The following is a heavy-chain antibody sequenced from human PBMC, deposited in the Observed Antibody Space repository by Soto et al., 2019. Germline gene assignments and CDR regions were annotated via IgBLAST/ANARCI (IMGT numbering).Heavy chain of an antibody. CDR1: GFTFSSYG. CDR2: IWYDGSNK. V-gene: IGHV3-33*01. CDR3: ARGTGRRGELSLGIVS. Sequence: QVQLVESGGGVVQPGRSLRLSCAASGFTFSSYGMHWVRQAPGKGLEWVAVIWYDGSNKYYADSVKGRFTISRDNSKNAMYLQMNSLRAEETAVYYCARGTGRRGELSLGIVSWGQGTLVTVSS. D-gene: IGHD3-16*02. J-gene: IGHJ4*02.